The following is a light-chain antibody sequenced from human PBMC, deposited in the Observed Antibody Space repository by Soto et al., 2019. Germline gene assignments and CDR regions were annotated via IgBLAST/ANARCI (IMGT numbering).Light chain of an antibody. CDR1: QSLRSN. Sequence: EIVMTRSPVTLSVSPGETVTLSCRASQSLRSNLAWYQKKPGQTPRLLIYSASIRAAATPARFSGSGAGTNFSLTISSLQSEDFAVYYCQQHDKLPPAFGQGTKV. CDR3: QQHDKLPPA. J-gene: IGKJ1*01. CDR2: SAS. V-gene: IGKV3-15*01.